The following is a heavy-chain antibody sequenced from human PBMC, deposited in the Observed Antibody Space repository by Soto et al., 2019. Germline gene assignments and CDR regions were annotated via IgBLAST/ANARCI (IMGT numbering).Heavy chain of an antibody. CDR1: GGSFSGYY. CDR3: ARGPWGWYGPWAFDY. Sequence: QVQLQQWGAGLLKPSETLSLTCAVYGGSFSGYYWSWIRQPPGKGLEWIGEINHSGSTNYNPPFKSRVTISVDTSKNQFSLKLSSVTAADTAVYYCARGPWGWYGPWAFDYWGQGTLVTVSS. J-gene: IGHJ4*02. V-gene: IGHV4-34*01. D-gene: IGHD6-19*01. CDR2: INHSGST.